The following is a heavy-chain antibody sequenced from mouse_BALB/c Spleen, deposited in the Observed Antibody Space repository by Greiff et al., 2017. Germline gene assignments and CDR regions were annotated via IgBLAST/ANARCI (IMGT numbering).Heavy chain of an antibody. J-gene: IGHJ3*01. D-gene: IGHD4-1*01. CDR2: INPSTGYT. CDR1: GYTFTSYW. V-gene: IGHV1-7*01. Sequence: VQVVESGAELAKPGASVKMSCKASGYTFTSYWMHWVKQRPGQGLEWIGYINPSTGYTEYNQKFKDKATLTADKSSSTAYMQLSSLTSEDSAVYYCAKLTGTKFAYWGQGTLVTVSA. CDR3: AKLTGTKFAY.